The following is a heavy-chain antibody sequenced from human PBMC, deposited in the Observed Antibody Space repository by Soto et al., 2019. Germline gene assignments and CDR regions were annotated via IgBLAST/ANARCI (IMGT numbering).Heavy chain of an antibody. CDR2: IYYSGST. CDR1: GGSISSGGYY. D-gene: IGHD2-15*01. V-gene: IGHV4-31*03. CDR3: ARDLGYCSGGSCYSDPFDI. Sequence: PSETLSLTCTVSGGSISSGGYYWSWIRQHPGKGLEWIGYIYYSGSTYYNPSLKSRVAISVDTSKNQFSLKLSSVTAADTAVYYCARDLGYCSGGSCYSDPFDIWGQGTMVTVSS. J-gene: IGHJ3*02.